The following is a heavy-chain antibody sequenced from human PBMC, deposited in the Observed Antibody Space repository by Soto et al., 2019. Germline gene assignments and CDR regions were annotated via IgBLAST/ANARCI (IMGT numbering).Heavy chain of an antibody. CDR2: IWYDGRNT. CDR1: GFTFNNYA. Sequence: GGSLRLSCAASGFTFNNYAMHWVRQAPGKGLEWVALIWYDGRNTYYGDSVRGRFTISRDNSKNTVYLQMNSPRAEDTAVYYCARSRGSNPDYWGQGTQVTVSS. V-gene: IGHV3-33*01. CDR3: ARSRGSNPDY. J-gene: IGHJ4*02.